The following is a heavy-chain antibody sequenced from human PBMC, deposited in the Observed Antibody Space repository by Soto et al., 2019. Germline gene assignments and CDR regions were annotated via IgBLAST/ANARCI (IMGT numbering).Heavy chain of an antibody. J-gene: IGHJ4*02. CDR3: ARDQYGDYDY. CDR2: IYYSGST. V-gene: IGHV4-59*01. Sequence: PSETLSLTCTVSGGSISSYYWSWIRQPPGKGLEWIGYIYYSGSTNYNPSLKSRVTISVDTSKNQFSLKLSSVTAADTAVYYCARDQYGDYDYWGQGTLVTVSS. D-gene: IGHD4-17*01. CDR1: GGSISSYY.